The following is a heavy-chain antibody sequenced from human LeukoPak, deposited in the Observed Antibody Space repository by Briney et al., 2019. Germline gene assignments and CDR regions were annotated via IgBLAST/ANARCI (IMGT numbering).Heavy chain of an antibody. D-gene: IGHD3-22*01. V-gene: IGHV6-1*01. J-gene: IGHJ5*02. CDR2: TYYRSKWYN. CDR3: AREYYYDSSASNWFDP. Sequence: SQTLSLTFAISGDRVSSNSAAWNWIRQSPSRGLEWLGRTYYRSKWYNDYAVSVKSRITINPDTSKNQFSLQLNSVTPEDTAVYYCAREYYYDSSASNWFDPWGQGTLVTVSS. CDR1: GDRVSSNSAA.